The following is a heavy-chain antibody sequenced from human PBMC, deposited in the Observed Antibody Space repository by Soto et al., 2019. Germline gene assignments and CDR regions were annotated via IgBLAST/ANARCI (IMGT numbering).Heavy chain of an antibody. J-gene: IGHJ3*02. V-gene: IGHV4-34*01. D-gene: IGHD1-26*01. CDR1: GGSFSGYY. CDR3: ARTGSGSLDAFDI. Sequence: PSETLSLTCAVYGGSFSGYYWSWIRQPPGKGLEWIGEINHSGSTNYNPSLKSRVTISVDTSKNQFSLKLSSVTAADTAVYYCARTGSGSLDAFDIWGQGTMVTV. CDR2: INHSGST.